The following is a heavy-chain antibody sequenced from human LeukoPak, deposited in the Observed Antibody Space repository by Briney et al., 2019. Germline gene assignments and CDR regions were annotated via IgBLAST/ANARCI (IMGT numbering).Heavy chain of an antibody. V-gene: IGHV3-48*03. CDR1: GFTLSSYE. CDR2: ISTSGDII. J-gene: IGHJ4*02. D-gene: IGHD6-6*01. CDR3: ANLHTMSSSVP. Sequence: GGSLRLSCAASGFTLSSYEINWVRQAPRKGLEWVSYISTSGDIIYYADSVKGRLTFSRDNAKNSLYLQMNSLRAEDTAVYYCANLHTMSSSVPWGQGTLVTVSS.